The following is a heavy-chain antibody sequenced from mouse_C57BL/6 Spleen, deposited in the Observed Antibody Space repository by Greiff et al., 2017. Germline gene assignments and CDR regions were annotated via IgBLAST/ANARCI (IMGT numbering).Heavy chain of an antibody. CDR3: APSITTVENFDY. Sequence: EVQLQQSGAELVKPGASVKLSCTASGFNITDYSMHWVKQRTGQGLEWIGRIDPGDGETKYAPKFKGKATITADTSSNTAYLQLSSLTSEDTAVYYCAPSITTVENFDYWGQGTTLTVSS. V-gene: IGHV14-2*01. D-gene: IGHD1-1*01. CDR2: IDPGDGET. CDR1: GFNITDYS. J-gene: IGHJ2*01.